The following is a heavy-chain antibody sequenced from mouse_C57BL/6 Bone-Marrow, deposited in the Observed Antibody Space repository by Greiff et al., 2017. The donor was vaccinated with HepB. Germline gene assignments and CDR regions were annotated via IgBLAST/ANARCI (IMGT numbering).Heavy chain of an antibody. V-gene: IGHV1-7*01. CDR1: GYTFTSYW. J-gene: IGHJ3*01. CDR3: ARSHYYYGSRFAY. Sequence: QVQLQQSGAELAKPGASVKLSCKASGYTFTSYWMHWVKQRPGQGLEWMGYINPSSGYTKYNQKFKDKATLTADKSSSTAYMQLSSLTYEDSAVYYCARSHYYYGSRFAYWGQGTLVTVSA. D-gene: IGHD1-1*01. CDR2: INPSSGYT.